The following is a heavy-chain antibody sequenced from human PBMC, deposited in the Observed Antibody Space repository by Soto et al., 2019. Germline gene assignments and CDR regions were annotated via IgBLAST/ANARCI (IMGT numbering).Heavy chain of an antibody. V-gene: IGHV4-59*01. CDR3: ARVMSGQDRMTWGAFDI. D-gene: IGHD3-16*01. CDR1: GGSISSYY. CDR2: IYYSGST. J-gene: IGHJ3*02. Sequence: SETLSLTRTVSGGSISSYYWSWIRQPPGKGLEWIGYIYYSGSTNYNPSLKSRVTISVDTSKNQFSLKLSSVTAGDTAVYYCARVMSGQDRMTWGAFDIWGQGTMVTVS.